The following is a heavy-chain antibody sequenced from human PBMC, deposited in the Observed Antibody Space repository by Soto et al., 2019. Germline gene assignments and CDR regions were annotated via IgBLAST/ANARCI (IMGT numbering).Heavy chain of an antibody. V-gene: IGHV3-48*02. J-gene: IGHJ6*02. CDR3: ARVVVVIPPGYYYAMDV. CDR1: GVTFRSFH. D-gene: IGHD3-22*01. CDR2: ITSSSDTI. Sequence: GGSLILSCTASGVTFRSFHMNWVRQAPGRGLEWVAYITSSSDTIYYSDSVKGRFTISRDNGKNSLFLQMNSLRDEDTAVYYCARVVVVIPPGYYYAMDVWGQGTTVTVSS.